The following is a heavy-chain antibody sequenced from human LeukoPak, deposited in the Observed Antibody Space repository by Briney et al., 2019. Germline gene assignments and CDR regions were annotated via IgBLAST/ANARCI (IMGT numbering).Heavy chain of an antibody. D-gene: IGHD5-18*01. Sequence: PSETLSLTCTVSGGSINIYYWSWIRQPPGKGLEWIGYINYTGSTNYNPPLKSRVTISLDTSKNHFSLKLTSVTAADTAVYYCASVVGYSYGYPYFDYWGQGTLVTVSS. CDR1: GGSINIYY. J-gene: IGHJ4*02. CDR2: INYTGST. CDR3: ASVVGYSYGYPYFDY. V-gene: IGHV4-59*01.